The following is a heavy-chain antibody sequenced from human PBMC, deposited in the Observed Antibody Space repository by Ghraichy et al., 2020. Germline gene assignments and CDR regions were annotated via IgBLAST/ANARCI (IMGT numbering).Heavy chain of an antibody. CDR3: AKDDIVVVPAAGKIYFDY. D-gene: IGHD2-2*01. CDR1: GFTFSSYA. Sequence: GESLNISCAASGFTFSSYAMSWVRQAPGKGLEWVSAISGSGGSTYYADSVKGRFTISRDNSKNTLYLQMNSLRAEDTAVYYCAKDDIVVVPAAGKIYFDYWGQGTLVTVSS. J-gene: IGHJ4*02. V-gene: IGHV3-23*01. CDR2: ISGSGGST.